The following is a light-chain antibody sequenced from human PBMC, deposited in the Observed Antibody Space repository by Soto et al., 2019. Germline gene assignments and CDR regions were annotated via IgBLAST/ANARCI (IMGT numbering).Light chain of an antibody. CDR2: DAS. J-gene: IGKJ5*01. V-gene: IGKV3-11*01. Sequence: EIVLTQSPATLSLSPGERATLSCRASQSVSSYLAWYTQKPGQAPRLLIYDASNRATGIPARFSGSGSGTDFTLTISSLEPEDFAVDYFQQRSNWPPIPFGQGTRLEIK. CDR3: QQRSNWPPIP. CDR1: QSVSSY.